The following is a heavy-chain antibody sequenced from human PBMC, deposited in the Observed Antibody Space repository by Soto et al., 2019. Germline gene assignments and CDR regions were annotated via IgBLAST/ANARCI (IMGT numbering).Heavy chain of an antibody. CDR3: ARDTGNFFDY. CDR1: GYTFTSYT. J-gene: IGHJ4*02. CDR2: MGPSSGNT. V-gene: IGHV1-18*01. Sequence: QVQLLQSGGQVKKPGASVKFSCRVSGYTFTSYTITWVRRAPGQGLEWVGWMGPSSGNTDSARNLQGRVTMTTDTSTSTAYMELRSLRSDDTAVYYCARDTGNFFDYWGQGTLVTVSS.